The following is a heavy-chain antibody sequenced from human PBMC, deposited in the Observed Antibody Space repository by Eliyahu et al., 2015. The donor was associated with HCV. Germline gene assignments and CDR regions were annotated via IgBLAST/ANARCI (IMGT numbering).Heavy chain of an antibody. V-gene: IGHV3-30*18. CDR2: ISYDGNNK. J-gene: IGHJ5*02. D-gene: IGHD2-15*01. CDR1: GFXXXXXG. CDR3: AKMDCLGGHCYSPWFDP. Sequence: QVQLVESGGGVVQPGRSXRLSCAASGFXXXXXGIHWVRQAPGKGLEWVAVISYDGNNKYYADSVKGRFSISRDNSKNTLYLQMNSLRAEDTAIYYCAKMDCLGGHCYSPWFDPWGQGTLVTVSS.